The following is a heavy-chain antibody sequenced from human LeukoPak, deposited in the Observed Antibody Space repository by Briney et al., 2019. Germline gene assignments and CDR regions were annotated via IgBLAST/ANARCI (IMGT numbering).Heavy chain of an antibody. D-gene: IGHD3-22*01. CDR1: GGSISSGSYY. Sequence: SDTLSLTCTVSGGSISSGSYYWTWIRQPAGKGLGWIGRIYTSGSTNYNPSLKSRVTISVDTPNNQLSLKLSSVTPAPTGVYYCARFRYDSSGYYGSNYWGQGTLVTVSS. J-gene: IGHJ4*02. CDR2: IYTSGST. CDR3: ARFRYDSSGYYGSNY. V-gene: IGHV4-61*02.